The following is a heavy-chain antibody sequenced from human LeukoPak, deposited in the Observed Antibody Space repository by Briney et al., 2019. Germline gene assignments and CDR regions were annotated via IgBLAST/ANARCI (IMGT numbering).Heavy chain of an antibody. CDR3: AREGYGDYEDYFDH. D-gene: IGHD4-17*01. Sequence: GASVKVSCKASGYTFTGYYMHRVRQAPGQGLEWMGRINPNSGGTNYAQKFQGRVTMTRDTSISTGYMELSRLRSDDTAVYYCAREGYGDYEDYFDHWGQGTLVTVSS. V-gene: IGHV1-2*06. CDR1: GYTFTGYY. CDR2: INPNSGGT. J-gene: IGHJ4*02.